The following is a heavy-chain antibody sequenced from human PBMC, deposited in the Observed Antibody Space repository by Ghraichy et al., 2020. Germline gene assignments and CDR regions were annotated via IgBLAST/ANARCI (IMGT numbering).Heavy chain of an antibody. J-gene: IGHJ5*01. CDR2: IRYDGTK. D-gene: IGHD1-1*01. CDR1: GFSFSTYG. Sequence: GWSLRLSCAASGFSFSTYGLHWVRQTPGKGLEWVAFIRYDGTKFYGDSVKGRFTISRDNSKNTLYLQMNSLRVEDTGLYFCATPGASGTTNWFDPWGQGTLVTVSS. V-gene: IGHV3-30*02. CDR3: ATPGASGTTNWFDP.